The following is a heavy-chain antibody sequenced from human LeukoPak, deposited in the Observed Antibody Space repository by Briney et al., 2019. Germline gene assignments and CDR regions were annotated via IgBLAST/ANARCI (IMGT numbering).Heavy chain of an antibody. Sequence: ASVRVSFKASGYTFTVYYIHWVRQAPGQGLEWMGWINPNSGGTNYAQKFQGRVTMTRDTSISTAYMELRSLTSDDTAVYYCARVKDLDFWGQGTPVTVSS. CDR2: INPNSGGT. CDR1: GYTFTVYY. D-gene: IGHD2-15*01. V-gene: IGHV1-2*02. CDR3: ARVKDLDF. J-gene: IGHJ4*02.